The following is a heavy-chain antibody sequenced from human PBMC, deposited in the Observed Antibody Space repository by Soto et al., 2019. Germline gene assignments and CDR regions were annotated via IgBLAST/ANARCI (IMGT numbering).Heavy chain of an antibody. CDR1: GFTFSSYD. J-gene: IGHJ6*02. V-gene: IGHV3-13*04. CDR3: ARGGSYPPIGMDV. D-gene: IGHD3-10*01. Sequence: GGSLRLSCAASGFTFSSYDMHWVRQATGKGLEWVSAIGTAGDTYYPGSVKGRFTISRENAKNSLYLQMNSLRAGDTAVYYCARGGSYPPIGMDVWGQGTTVTVSS. CDR2: IGTAGDT.